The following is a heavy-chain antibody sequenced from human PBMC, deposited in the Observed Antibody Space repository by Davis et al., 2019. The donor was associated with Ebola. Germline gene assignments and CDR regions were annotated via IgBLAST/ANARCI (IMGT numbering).Heavy chain of an antibody. CDR2: ISAYNGNT. Sequence: ASVKVSCKASGYTFTSYGISWVLQAPGQGLEWMGWISAYNGNTNYAQKLQGRVTMTTDTSTSTAYMELRSLRSDDTAVYYCARDSATTVTTGWFDPWGQGTLVTVSS. V-gene: IGHV1-18*01. J-gene: IGHJ5*02. D-gene: IGHD4-17*01. CDR3: ARDSATTVTTGWFDP. CDR1: GYTFTSYG.